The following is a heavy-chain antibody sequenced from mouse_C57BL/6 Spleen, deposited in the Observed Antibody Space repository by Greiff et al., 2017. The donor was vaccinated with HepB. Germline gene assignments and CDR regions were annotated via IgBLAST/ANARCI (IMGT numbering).Heavy chain of an antibody. CDR3: ARRELYAPFAS. J-gene: IGHJ3*01. CDR2: IYPGSGST. D-gene: IGHD1-1*01. V-gene: IGHV1-55*01. CDR1: GYTFTSYW. Sequence: VQLQQSGAELVKPGASVKMSCKASGYTFTSYWITWVKQRPGQGLEWIGDIYPGSGSTNYNEKFKSKATLPVDTSSSTANMQLSSLTSEDSAVYYCARRELYAPFASWGQGPLVTVSA.